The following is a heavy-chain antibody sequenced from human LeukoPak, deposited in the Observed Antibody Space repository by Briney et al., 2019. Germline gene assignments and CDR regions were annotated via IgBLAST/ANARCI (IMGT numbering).Heavy chain of an antibody. CDR3: ARANYDFSDMDV. V-gene: IGHV4-59*12. D-gene: IGHD3-3*01. CDR2: IYYSGST. Sequence: KSSETLSLTCTVSGASLSLYYWSWIRQPPGKGLEWIGHIYYSGSTHYNPSLRSRVTLSVDTSKNQFSLKLSSVTAADTAVYYCARANYDFSDMDVWGKGTTVTVSS. CDR1: GASLSLYY. J-gene: IGHJ6*03.